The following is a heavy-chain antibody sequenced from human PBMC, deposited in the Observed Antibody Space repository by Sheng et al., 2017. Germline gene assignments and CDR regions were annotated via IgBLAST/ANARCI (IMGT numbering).Heavy chain of an antibody. J-gene: IGHJ3*02. CDR3: ARGVRGAQYNYDSFNM. CDR2: INCDKGDT. CDR1: GYTFTSYA. V-gene: IGHV1-3*01. Sequence: QVQLVQSGAEVTNLGASVRVSCQASGYTFTSYAIHWVRQAPGQTLQWMGWINCDKGDTKYSEKLQGRVTITRDTSANTAYMEIRSLRSEDTAIYYCARGVRGAQYNYDSFNMWGQGTMVTVSS. D-gene: IGHD1-1*01.